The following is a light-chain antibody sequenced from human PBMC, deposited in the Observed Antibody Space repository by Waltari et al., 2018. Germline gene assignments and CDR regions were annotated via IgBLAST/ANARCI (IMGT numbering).Light chain of an antibody. J-gene: IGKJ2*01. V-gene: IGKV3-15*01. Sequence: EIVMTQSPATLSVSLGERATLSCRASHSITSNLAWYQQKPGQAPRLLVYGASTRATGIPARFSGSGSGPEFTLTISSLQSEDFAVYYCQQYNNWPLYTFGQGTKLEIK. CDR3: QQYNNWPLYT. CDR1: HSITSN. CDR2: GAS.